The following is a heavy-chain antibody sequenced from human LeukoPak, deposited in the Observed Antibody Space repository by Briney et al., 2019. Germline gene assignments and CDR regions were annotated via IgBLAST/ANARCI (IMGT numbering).Heavy chain of an antibody. D-gene: IGHD2-21*02. Sequence: GGSLRLSCAASGFTFSSYSINWVRQAPGKGLEWVSSISGDLRYISYADSVKGRFTISRDNAKTSVFLQVDSLRAEDTAVYYCTKTDGHCYFFPHWGQGTLVTVSS. J-gene: IGHJ1*01. V-gene: IGHV3-21*01. CDR3: TKTDGHCYFFPH. CDR2: ISGDLRYI. CDR1: GFTFSSYS.